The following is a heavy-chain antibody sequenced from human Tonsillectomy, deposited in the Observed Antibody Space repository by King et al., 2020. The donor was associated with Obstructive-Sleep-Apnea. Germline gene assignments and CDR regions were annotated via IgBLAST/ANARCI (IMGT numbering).Heavy chain of an antibody. CDR3: AKGISIFGVVDPAFDY. V-gene: IGHV3-23*04. D-gene: IGHD3-3*01. CDR2: VSGGGGST. Sequence: VQLVESGGGLVQPGGSLRLSCAASGFTFSSYAMSWVRQAPGKGLEWVSGVSGGGGSTYYADSVKGRFTISRDNSKNTLYLQLNGLRAEDTAVYYCAKGISIFGVVDPAFDYWGQGTLVTVSS. J-gene: IGHJ4*02. CDR1: GFTFSSYA.